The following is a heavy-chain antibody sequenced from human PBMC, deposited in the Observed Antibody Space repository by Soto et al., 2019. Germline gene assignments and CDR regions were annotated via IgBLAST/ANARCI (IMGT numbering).Heavy chain of an antibody. J-gene: IGHJ6*02. D-gene: IGHD2-2*01. CDR3: FADRGSNSWASMDV. V-gene: IGHV1-18*01. CDR1: GYTFTRNG. Sequence: QVHLVQSGAEVKKPGASVNVSCKTSGYTFTRNGINWVRQAPGQGLEWMGWIILNSGNLKFSEKLQGRVIMTTDTDTRTAYMVERSMRSDEAAVYYCFADRGSNSWASMDVWGQGTMVTVSS. CDR2: IILNSGNL.